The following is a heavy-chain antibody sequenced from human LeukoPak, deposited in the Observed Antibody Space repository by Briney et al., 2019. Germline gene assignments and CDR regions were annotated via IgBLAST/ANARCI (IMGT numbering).Heavy chain of an antibody. CDR3: ARTPVTSCRGAFCYPFDI. J-gene: IGHJ4*02. Sequence: GGSLRLSCAASGFTFNRYGMNWVRQAPGKGLEWVSATSSSDAGTYHAESVRGRFTISRDNSKNTLYLQMNSLRADDAAVYYCARTPVTSCRGAFCYPFDIWGQGTLVTVSS. CDR2: TSSSDAGT. CDR1: GFTFNRYG. V-gene: IGHV3-23*01. D-gene: IGHD2-15*01.